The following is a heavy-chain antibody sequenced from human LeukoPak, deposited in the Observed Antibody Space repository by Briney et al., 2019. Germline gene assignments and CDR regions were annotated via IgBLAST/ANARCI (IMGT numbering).Heavy chain of an antibody. CDR3: ARGRNWFGP. V-gene: IGHV3-7*01. Sequence: GGSLRLSCAASGFTFSSYGMHWVRQAPGKGLEWVANINQDGSEKDYVDSVKGRFTISRDNAKNSLYLQMNSLRAEDTAVYFCARGRNWFGPWGQGTLVTVSS. J-gene: IGHJ5*02. CDR1: GFTFSSYG. CDR2: INQDGSEK.